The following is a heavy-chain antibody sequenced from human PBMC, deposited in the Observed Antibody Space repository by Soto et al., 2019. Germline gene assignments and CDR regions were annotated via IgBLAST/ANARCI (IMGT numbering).Heavy chain of an antibody. J-gene: IGHJ4*02. Sequence: GGSLRLSCEVSGFTFTNYFMYWVRQAPGRGLEWVSAIGGSAGRTAYADSVKGRFTISRDISKDTLYLQMNSLRAEDTAVYYCAKLGVKLTTGGVDYWGQGTLVTVSS. CDR1: GFTFTNYF. CDR2: IGGSAGRT. V-gene: IGHV3-23*01. D-gene: IGHD2-21*01. CDR3: AKLGVKLTTGGVDY.